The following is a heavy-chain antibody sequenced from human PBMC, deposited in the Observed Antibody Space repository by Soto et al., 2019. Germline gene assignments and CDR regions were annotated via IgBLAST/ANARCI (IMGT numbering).Heavy chain of an antibody. J-gene: IGHJ4*02. CDR2: VNPNSGNR. D-gene: IGHD5-12*01. CDR1: GYTFTNSD. V-gene: IGHV1-8*01. CDR3: ARGRYRGYDYLDS. Sequence: QVQLVQSGAEVKKPGASVKVSCKASGYTFTNSDINWVRQATGQGLEWVGWVNPNSGNRGYALKFQGRVTMTTDTSISTAYTDLSSLRSEDTAVCYCARGRYRGYDYLDSWGQGPLVIVSS.